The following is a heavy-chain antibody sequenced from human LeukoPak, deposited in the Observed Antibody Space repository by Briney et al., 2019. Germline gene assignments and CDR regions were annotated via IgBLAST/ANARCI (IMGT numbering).Heavy chain of an antibody. J-gene: IGHJ4*02. CDR3: AKVNNYDDY. Sequence: WGSLRFSCAASGFTFSTFGIHWVRQAPGKGLEWVAAISPDGNNEYYTDSVKGRFTVSRDNSKNMIYLQMNSLRGEDSGVYYCAKVNNYDDYWGQGTLVTVSS. CDR2: ISPDGNNE. D-gene: IGHD1/OR15-1a*01. V-gene: IGHV3-30*18. CDR1: GFTFSTFG.